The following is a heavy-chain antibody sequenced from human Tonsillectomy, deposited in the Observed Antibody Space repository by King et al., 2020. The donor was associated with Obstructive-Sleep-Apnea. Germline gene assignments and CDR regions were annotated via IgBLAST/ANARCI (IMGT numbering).Heavy chain of an antibody. D-gene: IGHD2-2*01. V-gene: IGHV4-39*07. CDR3: SRVGEPDCSSTSCYAGYFDY. Sequence: QLQESGPGLVKPSETLSLTCTVSGGSISSSSYYWGWIRQPPGKGLEWIGSIYYSGSTYYNPSLKSRVTISVDTSKNQFSLKLSSVTAADTAVYYCSRVGEPDCSSTSCYAGYFDYWGQGTLVTVSS. CDR2: IYYSGST. J-gene: IGHJ4*02. CDR1: GGSISSSSYY.